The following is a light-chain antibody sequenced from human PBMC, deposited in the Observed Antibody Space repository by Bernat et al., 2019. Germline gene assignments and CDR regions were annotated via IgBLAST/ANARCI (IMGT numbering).Light chain of an antibody. J-gene: IGLJ3*02. V-gene: IGLV2-14*03. Sequence: SAPPQPASVSGSPGQSITLSCTGTSSDVGAYNYVSWYQQHPGRAPKLMIFDVSNRPSGVSDRFSGSKSGNTASLTISGLRPEDEADYYCSSVSTTSTPVVFGGGTKLTVL. CDR3: SSVSTTSTPVV. CDR1: SSDVGAYNY. CDR2: DVS.